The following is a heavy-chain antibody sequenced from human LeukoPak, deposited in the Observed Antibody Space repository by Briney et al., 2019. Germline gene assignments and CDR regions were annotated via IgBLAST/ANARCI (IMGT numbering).Heavy chain of an antibody. Sequence: TSETLSLTCAVYGGSFSGYYWSWIRQPPGKGLEWIGEINHSGSTNYNPSLKSRVTISVDTSKNQFSLKLSSVTAADTAVYYCARDLGYSSGWPTEYYYYMDVWGKGTTVTISS. D-gene: IGHD6-19*01. CDR1: GGSFSGYY. CDR2: INHSGST. J-gene: IGHJ6*03. CDR3: ARDLGYSSGWPTEYYYYMDV. V-gene: IGHV4-34*01.